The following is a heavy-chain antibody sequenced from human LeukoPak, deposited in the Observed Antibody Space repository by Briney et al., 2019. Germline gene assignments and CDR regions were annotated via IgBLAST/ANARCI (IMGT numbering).Heavy chain of an antibody. CDR1: GGSVCNYF. D-gene: IGHD6-13*01. J-gene: IGHJ4*02. CDR2: VSANGNT. Sequence: PSETLSLTCTVSGGSVCNYFWSWIRQSAGRGLEWIGRVSANGNTNYNPSLESRLTMSVDTSKNQFSLKVHSVTAADTAVYYCARDRWDDISSWSGSFDYWGQGTLVTVSS. V-gene: IGHV4-4*07. CDR3: ARDRWDDISSWSGSFDY.